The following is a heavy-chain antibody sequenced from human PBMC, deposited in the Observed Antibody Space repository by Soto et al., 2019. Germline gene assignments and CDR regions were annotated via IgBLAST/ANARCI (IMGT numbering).Heavy chain of an antibody. CDR1: GFTFSSYA. V-gene: IGHV3-23*01. CDR2: ISGSGGST. CDR3: AKDNKVATTPWDYYYGMDV. D-gene: IGHD5-12*01. Sequence: EGSLRLSCAASGFTFSSYAMSWVRQAPGKGLEWVSAISGSGGSTYYADSVKGRFTISRDNSKNTLYLQMNSLRAEDTAVYYCAKDNKVATTPWDYYYGMDVWGQGTTVTVSS. J-gene: IGHJ6*02.